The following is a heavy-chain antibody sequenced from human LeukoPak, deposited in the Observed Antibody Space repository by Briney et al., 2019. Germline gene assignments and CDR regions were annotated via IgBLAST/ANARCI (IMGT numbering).Heavy chain of an antibody. V-gene: IGHV4-31*03. Sequence: SETLSLTCTVSGGSISSGGYYWSWIRQHPGKGLEWIGYIYYSGSTNYNPSLKSRVTISVDTSKNQFSLKLGSVTAADTAVYYCASCIAAAGTCDAFDIWGQGTMVTVSS. CDR1: GGSISSGGYY. J-gene: IGHJ3*02. CDR2: IYYSGST. CDR3: ASCIAAAGTCDAFDI. D-gene: IGHD6-13*01.